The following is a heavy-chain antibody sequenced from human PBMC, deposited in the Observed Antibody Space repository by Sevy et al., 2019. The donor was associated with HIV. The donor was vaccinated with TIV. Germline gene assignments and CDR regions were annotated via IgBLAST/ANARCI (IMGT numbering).Heavy chain of an antibody. Sequence: GESLKISCAASGFTFSGYWMSWVRQAPGKGLEWVATMKQDGSEKYYVDSVKGRFTISRDNAKHSLYLQMNSLRAEDTAVYYCVREGLGGFSYSLDCWGQGTLVTVSS. CDR2: MKQDGSEK. D-gene: IGHD5-18*01. CDR1: GFTFSGYW. V-gene: IGHV3-7*01. CDR3: VREGLGGFSYSLDC. J-gene: IGHJ4*02.